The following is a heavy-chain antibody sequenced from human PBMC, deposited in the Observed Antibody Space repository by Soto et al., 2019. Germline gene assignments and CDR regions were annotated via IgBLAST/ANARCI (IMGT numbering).Heavy chain of an antibody. CDR3: ARGRFRRTWFDP. CDR1: GYTFTNYD. J-gene: IGHJ5*02. Sequence: ASVKVSCKASGYTFTNYDIHWVRQATGQGLEWMGWMNPDSGNTGQSKQFQGRVTMTRDTSISTAYMEMSSLRSEDTAVYYCARGRFRRTWFDPWGQGTLVNVSS. D-gene: IGHD3-16*01. CDR2: MNPDSGNT. V-gene: IGHV1-8*01.